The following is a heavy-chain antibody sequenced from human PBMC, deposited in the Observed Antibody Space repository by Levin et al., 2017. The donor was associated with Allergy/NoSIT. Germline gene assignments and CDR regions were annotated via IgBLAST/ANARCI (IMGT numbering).Heavy chain of an antibody. CDR2: INEIGTT. D-gene: IGHD5-18*01. CDR3: ARHSSGFSYAYDFDY. J-gene: IGHJ4*02. Sequence: SGGSLRLSCTVSGGSITGYYWSWIRQSPWKGLEWIGYINEIGTTSYTPSLNSRLTISVDTSKNHFSLKLSSVTAADTAVYYCARHSSGFSYAYDFDYWGQGTLVTVSS. V-gene: IGHV4-59*08. CDR1: GGSITGYY.